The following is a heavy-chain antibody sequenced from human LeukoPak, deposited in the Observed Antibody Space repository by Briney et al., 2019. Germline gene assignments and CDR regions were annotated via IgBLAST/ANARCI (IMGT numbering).Heavy chain of an antibody. V-gene: IGHV5-51*01. CDR1: GYSFTTYW. J-gene: IGHJ3*01. D-gene: IGHD2-2*01. CDR3: ARRPSHQCSSASCHAFDV. CDR2: IYPDDSDT. Sequence: PGESLKISCEGSGYSFTTYWIGWVRQMPGKGLEWMGIIYPDDSDTRYSPSFQGQVTISADNSISTAYLQWSSLKASDTAMYYCARRPSHQCSSASCHAFDVWGQGTMVTVSS.